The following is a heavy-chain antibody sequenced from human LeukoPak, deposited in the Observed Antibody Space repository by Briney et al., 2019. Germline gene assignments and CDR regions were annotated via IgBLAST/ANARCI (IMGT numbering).Heavy chain of an antibody. CDR2: IRSKANSYAT. V-gene: IGHV3-73*01. Sequence: PGGSLRLSCAASGFTFSGSVMHWVRQASGKGLEWVGRIRSKANSYATAYAASMKGRLIISRDDSKSTAYLQMNSLKTEDTAVYYCASNYCSSGRCYLYWGQGTLVTVSS. CDR3: ASNYCSSGRCYLY. CDR1: GFTFSGSV. J-gene: IGHJ4*02. D-gene: IGHD2-15*01.